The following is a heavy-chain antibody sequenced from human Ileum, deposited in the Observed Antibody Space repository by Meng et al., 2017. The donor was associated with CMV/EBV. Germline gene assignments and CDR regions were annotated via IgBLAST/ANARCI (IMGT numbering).Heavy chain of an antibody. V-gene: IGHV3-30*04. CDR2: ISYDGGNI. D-gene: IGHD1-26*01. CDR3: ARDAGVGTTTRSGVGYFDY. CDR1: GFTFSHYA. J-gene: IGHJ4*02. Sequence: GGSLRLSCSASGFTFSHYAMHWVRQAQGKGLEWVALISYDGGNIKYAGSVEGRFTISRDNSKDTLYLQMNSLKGEDTAVYSCARDAGVGTTTRSGVGYFDYWGQGTLVTVSS.